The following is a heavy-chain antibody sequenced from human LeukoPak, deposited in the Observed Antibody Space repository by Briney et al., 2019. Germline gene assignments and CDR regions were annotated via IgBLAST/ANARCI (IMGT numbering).Heavy chain of an antibody. CDR2: ISSSSSYI. Sequence: MSGGSLRLSCAASGFTFSSYSMNWVRQAPGKGLEWVSSISSSSSYIYYADSVKGRFTISRDNAKNSLYLQMNSLRAEDTAVYYCARDVDSSGWTVENAFDIWGQGTMVTVSS. D-gene: IGHD6-19*01. J-gene: IGHJ3*02. CDR3: ARDVDSSGWTVENAFDI. V-gene: IGHV3-21*01. CDR1: GFTFSSYS.